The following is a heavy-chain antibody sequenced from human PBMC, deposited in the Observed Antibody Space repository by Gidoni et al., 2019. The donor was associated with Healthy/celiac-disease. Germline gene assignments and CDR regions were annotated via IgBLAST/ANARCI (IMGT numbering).Heavy chain of an antibody. V-gene: IGHV1-2*02. CDR2: INPNSGGT. D-gene: IGHD6-6*01. CDR1: GYTFTGYY. CDR3: ARGARVAARQESDKFRNKSPPDY. Sequence: QVQLVQSGAEVKKPGASVKVSCKASGYTFTGYYMHLVRQAPGQGLEWMGWINPNSGGTNYAQKFQGRVTMTRDTSISTAYMELSRLRSDDTAVYYCARGARVAARQESDKFRNKSPPDYWGQGTLVTVSS. J-gene: IGHJ4*02.